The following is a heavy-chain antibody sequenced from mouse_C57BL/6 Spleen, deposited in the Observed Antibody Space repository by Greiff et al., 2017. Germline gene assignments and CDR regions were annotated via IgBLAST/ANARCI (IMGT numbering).Heavy chain of an antibody. CDR2: IDPSDSET. J-gene: IGHJ4*01. Sequence: VQLQQPGAELVRPGSSVKLSCKASGYTFTSYWLHWVKQRPIQGLEWIGNIDPSDSETHYNQQFKDKATLTVDKSSSTAYMQLSSLTSEDSAFYYGARDYDYAMDYWGQGTSGTGSS. D-gene: IGHD2-4*01. V-gene: IGHV1-52*01. CDR3: ARDYDYAMDY. CDR1: GYTFTSYW.